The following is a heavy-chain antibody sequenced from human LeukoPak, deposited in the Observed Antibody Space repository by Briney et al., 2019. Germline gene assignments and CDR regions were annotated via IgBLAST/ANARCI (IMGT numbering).Heavy chain of an antibody. CDR1: GFTFSDYY. CDR3: ARDIAESIAARPGLFDP. Sequence: PGGSLRLSCAASGFTFSDYYMSWIRQAPGKGLEWVSYISSSGSTIYYADSVKGRFTISRDNAKNSLYLQMNSLRAEDTAVYYCARDIAESIAARPGLFDPWGQGTLVTVSS. CDR2: ISSSGSTI. D-gene: IGHD6-6*01. J-gene: IGHJ5*02. V-gene: IGHV3-11*04.